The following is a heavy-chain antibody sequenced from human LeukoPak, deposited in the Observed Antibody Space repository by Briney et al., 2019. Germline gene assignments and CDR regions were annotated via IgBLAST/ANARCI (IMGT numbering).Heavy chain of an antibody. D-gene: IGHD6-19*01. CDR2: ISYDGSNK. CDR3: ARETVAGSGFDY. Sequence: GRSLRLSCAASGFTFSSYAMHWIRQAPGKGLEWVAVISYDGSNKYYADSVKGRFTISRDHSKNTLYLQMNSLRAADTAVYYCARETVAGSGFDYWGQGTLVTVSS. CDR1: GFTFSSYA. V-gene: IGHV3-30*04. J-gene: IGHJ4*02.